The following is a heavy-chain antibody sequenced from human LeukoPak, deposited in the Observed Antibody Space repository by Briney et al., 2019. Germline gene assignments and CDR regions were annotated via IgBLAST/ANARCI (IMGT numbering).Heavy chain of an antibody. CDR1: GFTFHDYA. J-gene: IGHJ3*02. CDR2: ISWNSGSI. D-gene: IGHD3-10*01. V-gene: IGHV3-9*03. CDR3: AKVHYGSGSYYNGAFDI. Sequence: GRSLRLSCAASGFTFHDYAMHWVRQAAGKGLEWVSGISWNSGSIGYADSVKGRFTISRDNAKNSLYLQMNSLSAEDMALYYCAKVHYGSGSYYNGAFDIWGQGTMVTVSS.